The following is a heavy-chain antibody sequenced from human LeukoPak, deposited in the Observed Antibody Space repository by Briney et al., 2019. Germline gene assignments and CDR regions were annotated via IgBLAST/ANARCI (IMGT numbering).Heavy chain of an antibody. CDR1: GFTFSSYA. V-gene: IGHV3-30-3*01. CDR2: ISYDGSNK. Sequence: PGGSLRLSCAASGFTFSSYAMHWVRQAPGKGLEWVALISYDGSNKYYADSVKGRFTISRDNSKNTLYLRMNSLRAEDTAVYYCARGVGYSGWFDPWGQGTLVTVSS. D-gene: IGHD5-18*01. J-gene: IGHJ5*02. CDR3: ARGVGYSGWFDP.